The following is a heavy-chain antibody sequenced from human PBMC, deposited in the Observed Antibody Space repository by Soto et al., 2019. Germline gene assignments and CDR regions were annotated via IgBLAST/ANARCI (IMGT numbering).Heavy chain of an antibody. V-gene: IGHV1-8*01. J-gene: IGHJ6*03. CDR1: GYTFTIYD. D-gene: IGHD3-3*01. Sequence: GASVTVSCKSSGYTFTIYDINCVRQATGQGLEWMGWMNPNSGNTGYAQKFQGRVTMTRNTSISTAYMELISLRSEDTAVYYCARGRVGAPYYDFWSGYYSVRYYYYMDVWGKGTTVTVSS. CDR3: ARGRVGAPYYDFWSGYYSVRYYYYMDV. CDR2: MNPNSGNT.